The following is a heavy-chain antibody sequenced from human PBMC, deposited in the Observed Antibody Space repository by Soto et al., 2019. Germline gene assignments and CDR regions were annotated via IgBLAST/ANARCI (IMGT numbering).Heavy chain of an antibody. CDR3: ARVFSDSSSCLDP. J-gene: IGHJ5*02. Sequence: PSETLSLTCTVSGDSISSGGYYWSWIRQHPGKGLEWIGYIYYSGSTYYNPSLKSRVTISVDTSKNQFSLKLSSVTAADTAVYYGARVFSDSSSCLDPWGQGTLVTVSS. V-gene: IGHV4-31*03. CDR1: GDSISSGGYY. CDR2: IYYSGST. D-gene: IGHD6-13*01.